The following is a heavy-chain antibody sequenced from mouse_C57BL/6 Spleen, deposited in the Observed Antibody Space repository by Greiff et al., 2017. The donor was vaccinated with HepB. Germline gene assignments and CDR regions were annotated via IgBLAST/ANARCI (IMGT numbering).Heavy chain of an antibody. CDR2: INPNNGGT. CDR1: GYTFTDYN. Sequence: EVQLQQSGPELVKPGASVKIPCKASGYTFTDYNMDWVKQSHGKSLEWIGDINPNNGGTIYNQKFKGKATLTVDKSSSTAYMELRSLTSEDTAVYYCARSHYDYDEGVGCDYWGQGTTLTVSS. D-gene: IGHD2-4*01. V-gene: IGHV1-18*01. J-gene: IGHJ2*01. CDR3: ARSHYDYDEGVGCDY.